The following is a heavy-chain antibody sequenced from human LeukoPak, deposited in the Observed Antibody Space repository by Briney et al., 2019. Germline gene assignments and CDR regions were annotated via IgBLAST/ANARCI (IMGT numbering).Heavy chain of an antibody. V-gene: IGHV1-46*01. CDR3: ARVGTTSPFDY. CDR1: GYTFTSYY. J-gene: IGHJ4*02. Sequence: GESLKISCKASGYTFTSYYMHWVRQAPGQGLEWMGIINPSGGSTSYAQKFQGRVTMTRDTSTSTVYMELSSLRSEDTAVYYCARVGTTSPFDYWGQGTLVTVSS. CDR2: INPSGGST. D-gene: IGHD5-12*01.